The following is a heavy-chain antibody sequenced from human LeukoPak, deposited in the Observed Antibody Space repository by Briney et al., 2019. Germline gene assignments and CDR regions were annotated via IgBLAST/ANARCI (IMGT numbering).Heavy chain of an antibody. J-gene: IGHJ4*02. CDR2: ISGSGGRT. Sequence: GRSLRLSCAASGFTLTSYAMSWVRQAPGKGLEWVSAISGSGGRTYYADSVKGRFTISRDNSKNTPYLQMNSLRAEDTAVYNCAKRGGRGDILPGDILVGQYFGHGGRGTRVTVPS. V-gene: IGHV3-23*01. CDR1: GFTLTSYA. CDR3: AKRGGRGDILPGDILVGQYFGH. D-gene: IGHD3-9*01.